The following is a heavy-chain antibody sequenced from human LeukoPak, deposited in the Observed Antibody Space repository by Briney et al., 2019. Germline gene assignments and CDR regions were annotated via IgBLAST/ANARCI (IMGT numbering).Heavy chain of an antibody. CDR1: GFSFSGHW. CDR3: GNLD. Sequence: GGSLRLSCIASGFSFSGHWMHWARQLPGKGLVWVSQINGDGSSTSYADSVKGRFTISRDNAKNTLYLQMNSLRAEDTAVYYCGNLDWGQGTLVTVSS. CDR2: INGDGSST. J-gene: IGHJ4*02. V-gene: IGHV3-74*01.